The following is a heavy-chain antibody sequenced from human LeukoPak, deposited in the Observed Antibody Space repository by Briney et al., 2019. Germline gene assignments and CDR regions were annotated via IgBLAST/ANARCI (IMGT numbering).Heavy chain of an antibody. CDR2: ISYDGSNK. V-gene: IGHV3-30-3*01. D-gene: IGHD2-21*02. CDR1: GFTFSSYA. CDR3: ARPYCGGDCYTPYYGMDV. J-gene: IGHJ6*02. Sequence: PGGSLRPSCAASGFTFSSYAMHWVRQAPGKGLEWVAVISYDGSNKYYADSVKGRFTISRDNSKNTLYLQMNSLRAEDTAVYYCARPYCGGDCYTPYYGMDVWGQGTTVTVSS.